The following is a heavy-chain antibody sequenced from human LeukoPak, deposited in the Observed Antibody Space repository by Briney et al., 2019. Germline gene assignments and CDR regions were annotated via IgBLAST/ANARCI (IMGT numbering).Heavy chain of an antibody. CDR3: ARGQGTVTTH. J-gene: IGHJ4*02. D-gene: IGHD4-17*01. CDR2: IYYSGST. Sequence: PSETLSLTCTVSGGSISSSSYYWGWIRQPPGKGLEWIGSIYYSGSTYYNPSLKSRVTISLDMSENQFSLKLTSVTAADTAVYYCARGQGTVTTHWGQGTLVTVSS. CDR1: GGSISSSSYY. V-gene: IGHV4-39*07.